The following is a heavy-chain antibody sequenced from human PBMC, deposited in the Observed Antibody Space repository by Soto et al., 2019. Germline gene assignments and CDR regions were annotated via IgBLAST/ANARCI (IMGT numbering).Heavy chain of an antibody. J-gene: IGHJ5*02. CDR3: AREVSIAARNWFDP. CDR2: IYYSGST. D-gene: IGHD6-6*01. CDR1: GGSISSYY. Sequence: SETLYLTCTVSGGSISSYYWSWIRQPPGKGLEWIGYIYYSGSTNYNPSLKSRVTISVDTSKNQLSLKLSSVTAADTAVYYCAREVSIAARNWFDPWGQGTLVTVS. V-gene: IGHV4-59*01.